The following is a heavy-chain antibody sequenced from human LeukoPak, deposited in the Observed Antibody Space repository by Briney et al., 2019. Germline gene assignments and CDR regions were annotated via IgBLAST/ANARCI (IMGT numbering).Heavy chain of an antibody. CDR1: GYTLTELS. Sequence: ASVKVSCKVSGYTLTELSMHWVRQAPGKGLEWMGGFDPEDGETIYAQKFQGRVTMTEDTSTDTAYMELSSLRSEDTAVYYCATLGSLRTYFDYWGQETLVTVSS. CDR2: FDPEDGET. D-gene: IGHD7-27*01. CDR3: ATLGSLRTYFDY. J-gene: IGHJ4*02. V-gene: IGHV1-24*01.